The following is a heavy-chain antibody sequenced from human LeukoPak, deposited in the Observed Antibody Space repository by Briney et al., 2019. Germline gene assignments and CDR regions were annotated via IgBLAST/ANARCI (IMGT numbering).Heavy chain of an antibody. V-gene: IGHV5-51*01. D-gene: IGHD3-22*01. Sequence: GESLRISCKGSGYSFTSYWIGWVRQMPGKGLEWMGIIYPGDSDTRYSPSFQGQVTISADKSISTAYLQWSSLKASDTAMYYFARRYDSSDLDYWGQGTLVTVSS. CDR2: IYPGDSDT. CDR3: ARRYDSSDLDY. J-gene: IGHJ4*02. CDR1: GYSFTSYW.